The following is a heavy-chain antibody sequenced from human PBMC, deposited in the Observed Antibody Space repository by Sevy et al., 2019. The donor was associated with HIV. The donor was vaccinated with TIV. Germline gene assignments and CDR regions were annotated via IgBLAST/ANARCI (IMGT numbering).Heavy chain of an antibody. CDR2: ITSSGSTK. CDR1: GFSFSSYE. Sequence: GGSLRLSCAASGFSFSSYEMNWVRQAPGKGLEWVSFITSSGSTKHYSDSVWGRFTISRDNAKYSLSLQMNSLRAEDTAIYYCARDLPPSATTVAHFDYWGQGTLVTVSS. CDR3: ARDLPPSATTVAHFDY. J-gene: IGHJ4*02. V-gene: IGHV3-48*03. D-gene: IGHD4-17*01.